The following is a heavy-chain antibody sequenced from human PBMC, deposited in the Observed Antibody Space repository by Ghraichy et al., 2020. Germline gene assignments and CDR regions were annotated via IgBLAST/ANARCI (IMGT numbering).Heavy chain of an antibody. D-gene: IGHD2-2*02. V-gene: IGHV1-46*01. CDR3: ARDLVVPAAILYYYYGMDV. CDR1: GYTFTSYY. J-gene: IGHJ6*02. CDR2: INPSGGST. Sequence: ASVQVSCKASGYTFTSYYMHWVRQAPGQGLEWMGIINPSGGSTSYAQKFQGRVTMTRDTSTSTVYMELSSLRSEDTALYYCARDLVVPAAILYYYYGMDVWGQGTTVTVSS.